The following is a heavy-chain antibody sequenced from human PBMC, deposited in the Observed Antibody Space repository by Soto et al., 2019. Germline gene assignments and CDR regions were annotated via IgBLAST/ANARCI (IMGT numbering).Heavy chain of an antibody. D-gene: IGHD2-2*01. CDR2: IYYSGST. Sequence: SETLSLTCTVSGGSISSYYWSWIRQPPGKGLEWIGYIYYSGSTNYNPSLKSRVTISVDTSKNQFSLRLSSVTAADTAVYYCARGYCSSTSCSPYYFYHYGMDVWGQGTTVTVSS. CDR3: ARGYCSSTSCSPYYFYHYGMDV. V-gene: IGHV4-59*01. J-gene: IGHJ6*02. CDR1: GGSISSYY.